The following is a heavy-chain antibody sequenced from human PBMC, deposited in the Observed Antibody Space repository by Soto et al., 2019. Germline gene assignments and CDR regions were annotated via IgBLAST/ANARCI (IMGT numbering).Heavy chain of an antibody. CDR2: INAGNGNT. D-gene: IGHD3-3*01. CDR1: GYTFTSYA. Sequence: ASVKVSCKASGYTFTSYAMHWVRQAPGQRLEWMGWINAGNGNTKYSQKFQGRVTITRDTSASTAYMELSSLRSEDTAVYYCARYYDFWSGLYGMDVWGQGTTVTVSS. V-gene: IGHV1-3*01. CDR3: ARYYDFWSGLYGMDV. J-gene: IGHJ6*02.